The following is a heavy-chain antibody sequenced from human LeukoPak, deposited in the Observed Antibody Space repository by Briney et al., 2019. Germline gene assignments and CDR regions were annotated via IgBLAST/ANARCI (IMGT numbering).Heavy chain of an antibody. CDR3: ASSGKSNYDSSGYLDY. CDR1: GGTFSSYA. D-gene: IGHD3-22*01. CDR2: IIPILGIA. V-gene: IGHV1-69*04. J-gene: IGHJ4*02. Sequence: ASVKVSCKASGGTFSSYAISWVRQAPGQGLEWMGRIIPILGIANYAQKFQGRVTITADKSTSTAYMELSSLRSEDTAVYYCASSGKSNYDSSGYLDYWGQGTLVTVSS.